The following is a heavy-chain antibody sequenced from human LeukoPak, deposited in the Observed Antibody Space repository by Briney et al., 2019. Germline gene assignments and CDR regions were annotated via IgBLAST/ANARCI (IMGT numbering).Heavy chain of an antibody. J-gene: IGHJ4*02. CDR2: LSSSGGST. CDR1: GFTFSNYG. Sequence: GGSLRLSCAASGFTFSNYGMNWVRQAPGKGLEWVSALSSSGGSTYYADSVKGRFTISRDNSKNTLYLQMSSLRAEDTAVYYCARDMTAHSSAVSGVPGDYWGQGTLVTVSS. CDR3: ARDMTAHSSAVSGVPGDY. V-gene: IGHV3-23*01. D-gene: IGHD2-21*02.